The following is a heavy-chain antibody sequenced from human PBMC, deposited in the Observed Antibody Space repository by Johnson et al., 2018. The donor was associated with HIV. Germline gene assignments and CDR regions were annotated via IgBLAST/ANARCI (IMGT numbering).Heavy chain of an antibody. CDR3: ARDLPGIYDAFDL. CDR1: GFSVRTNY. Sequence: VQLVESGGGLIQPGGSLRLSCAASGFSVRTNYMSWVRQAPGKGVEWVSVIYSDGTTSFAQSVKGRFSISRDVSKNILYLQMHSLRTEDTAYYYCARDLPGIYDAFDLWGQGTKVT. CDR2: IYSDGTT. V-gene: IGHV3-53*01. J-gene: IGHJ3*01. D-gene: IGHD1-26*01.